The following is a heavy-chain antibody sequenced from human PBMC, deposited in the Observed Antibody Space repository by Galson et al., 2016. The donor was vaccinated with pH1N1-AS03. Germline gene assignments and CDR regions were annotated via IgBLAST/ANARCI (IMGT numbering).Heavy chain of an antibody. J-gene: IGHJ6*02. V-gene: IGHV4-59*01. CDR3: ARSKPVQMMRDCLDV. D-gene: IGHD3/OR15-3a*01. CDR1: GDAMSNYY. Sequence: ATLSLTCTVSGDAMSNYYWHWIRHRPGRGLEWIGNMSYSGSTNYTHYLQSRVTILVDTSKNQSSLKLSSVTAADTAVYYCARSKPVQMMRDCLDVWGRGTAVTVSS. CDR2: MSYSGST.